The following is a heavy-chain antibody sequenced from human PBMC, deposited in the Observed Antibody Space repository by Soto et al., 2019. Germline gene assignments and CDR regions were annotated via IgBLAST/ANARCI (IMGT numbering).Heavy chain of an antibody. V-gene: IGHV3-30*18. CDR1: GFTFSSYG. D-gene: IGHD1-7*01. J-gene: IGHJ4*02. Sequence: GGSLRLSCAASGFTFSSYGMHWVRQAPGKGLEWVAVISYDGSNKYYADSVKGRFTISRDNSKNTLYLQMNSLRAEDTAVYYCAKDQVRGITGTGIDYWGQGTLVTVSS. CDR2: ISYDGSNK. CDR3: AKDQVRGITGTGIDY.